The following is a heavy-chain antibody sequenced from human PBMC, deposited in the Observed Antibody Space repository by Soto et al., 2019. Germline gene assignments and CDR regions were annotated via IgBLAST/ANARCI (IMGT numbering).Heavy chain of an antibody. Sequence: GGSLRLSCAASGFTFSSYGIHWVRQAPGTGLERVALISYDGSNKYYADTLKGRFTNSRDNSKITLYLQMNSLRVEYMAMYDCAEDYPYCYDSSSYYGCIDVWGQGTLVTVSS. J-gene: IGHJ4*02. CDR2: ISYDGSNK. D-gene: IGHD3-22*01. V-gene: IGHV3-30*18. CDR3: AEDYPYCYDSSSYYGCIDV. CDR1: GFTFSSYG.